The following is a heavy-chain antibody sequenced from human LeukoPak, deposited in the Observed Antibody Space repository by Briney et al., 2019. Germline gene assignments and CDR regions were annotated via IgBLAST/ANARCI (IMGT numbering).Heavy chain of an antibody. J-gene: IGHJ4*02. CDR1: GESFSGDF. CDR3: ARGQYDSGGYHYGIRAFYFDY. Sequence: PSETLSLTCGVYGESFSGDFWTWLRQAPGKGLEWIGEINQRGRTTSSPSLTGRVTISVDTSMNQFSLQLRSVTAADTALYYCARGQYDSGGYHYGIRAFYFDYWGQGILVTVSS. CDR2: INQRGRT. D-gene: IGHD3-22*01. V-gene: IGHV4-34*01.